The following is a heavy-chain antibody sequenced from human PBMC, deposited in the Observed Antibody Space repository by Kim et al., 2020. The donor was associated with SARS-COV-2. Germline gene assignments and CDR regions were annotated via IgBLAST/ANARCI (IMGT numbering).Heavy chain of an antibody. Sequence: SVKVSCKASGGTFSSYAISWVRQAPGQGLEWMGGIIPIFGTANYAQKFQGRVTITADESTSTAYMELSSLRSEDTAVYYCAIAGSQLLTGYLGRTIFDIWGQGTMVTVSS. CDR1: GGTFSSYA. D-gene: IGHD3-9*01. CDR3: AIAGSQLLTGYLGRTIFDI. V-gene: IGHV1-69*13. CDR2: IIPIFGTA. J-gene: IGHJ3*02.